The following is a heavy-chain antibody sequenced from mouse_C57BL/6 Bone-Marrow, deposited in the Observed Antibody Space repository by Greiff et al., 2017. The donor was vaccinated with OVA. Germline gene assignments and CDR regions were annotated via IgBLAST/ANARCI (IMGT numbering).Heavy chain of an antibody. CDR3: ARHHYYGRRDYAMDY. D-gene: IGHD1-1*01. Sequence: QVQLQQPGAELVKPGASVKLSCKASGYTFTSYWMQWVKQRPGQGLEWIGEIDPSDSYTNYNQKFKGKATLTVDKSSSTAYMQLSSLTSEDSAVYYCARHHYYGRRDYAMDYWGQGTSVTVSS. V-gene: IGHV1-50*01. CDR1: GYTFTSYW. CDR2: IDPSDSYT. J-gene: IGHJ4*01.